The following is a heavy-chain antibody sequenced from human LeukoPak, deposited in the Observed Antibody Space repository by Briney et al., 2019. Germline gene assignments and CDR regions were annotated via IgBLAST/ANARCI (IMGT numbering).Heavy chain of an antibody. V-gene: IGHV3-33*01. CDR3: ARGIAARLFDY. Sequence: GGSLRLSCAASGFTFSSYGMHWVRQAPGKGLEWVAVIWYDGSNKQYADSVKGRFTITRDNSKNTLYLQMNSLRAEDTAVYYCARGIAARLFDYWGQGTLVTVSS. CDR2: IWYDGSNK. J-gene: IGHJ4*02. CDR1: GFTFSSYG. D-gene: IGHD6-6*01.